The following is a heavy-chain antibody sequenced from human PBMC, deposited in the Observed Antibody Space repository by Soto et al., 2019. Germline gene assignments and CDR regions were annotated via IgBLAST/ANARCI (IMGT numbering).Heavy chain of an antibody. V-gene: IGHV3-74*01. J-gene: IGHJ3*02. D-gene: IGHD5-18*01. Sequence: EVQLVESGGGLVQPGGSLRLSCAASGFTFSSYWMHWVRQAPGKGLVWVSRINSDGSSTSYADSVKGRFTISRDNAKNTLYLQMNSLRAEDTAVYYCARDLGKERGYSYGRNDAFDIWGQGTMVTVSS. CDR2: INSDGSST. CDR3: ARDLGKERGYSYGRNDAFDI. CDR1: GFTFSSYW.